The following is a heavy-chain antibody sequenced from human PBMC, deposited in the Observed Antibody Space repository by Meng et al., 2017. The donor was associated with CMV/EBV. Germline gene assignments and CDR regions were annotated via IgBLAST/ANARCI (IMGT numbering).Heavy chain of an antibody. J-gene: IGHJ4*02. D-gene: IGHD3-3*01. CDR2: IIPIFGTA. V-gene: IGHV1-69*05. CDR3: VRSIFGVVAYFDY. Sequence: KASGGTFSSYAISWVRQAPGQGLEWMGGIIPIFGTANYAQKFQGRVTITTDESTSTAYMELSSLRSEDTAVYYCVRSIFGVVAYFDYWGQGTLAPSPQ. CDR1: GGTFSSYA.